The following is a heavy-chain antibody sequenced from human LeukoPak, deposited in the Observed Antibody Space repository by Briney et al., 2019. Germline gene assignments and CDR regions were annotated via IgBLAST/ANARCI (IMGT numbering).Heavy chain of an antibody. CDR2: INHSGST. Sequence: SETLSLTCAVYGGSFSGYYWSWIRQPPGKGLEWIGEINHSGSTNYNPSLKSRVTISVDTSKNQFSLKLSSVTAADTAVYYCARRDYYDSRGFDPWGQGTLVTVSS. D-gene: IGHD3-22*01. CDR3: ARRDYYDSRGFDP. V-gene: IGHV4-34*01. CDR1: GGSFSGYY. J-gene: IGHJ5*02.